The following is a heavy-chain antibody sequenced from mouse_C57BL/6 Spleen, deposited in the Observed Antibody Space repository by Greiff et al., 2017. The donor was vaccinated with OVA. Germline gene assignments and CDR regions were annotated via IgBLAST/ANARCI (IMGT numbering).Heavy chain of an antibody. Sequence: VKLVESGPGLVAPSQSLSITCTVSGFSFTSYGVSWVRQPPGKGLEWLGVIWGDGSTNYHSAPISSLSISKDNSKSQVVLKLNSLQTDDTATYYCATSTMITSYAVDYWGQGTSVTVSA. CDR2: IWGDGST. D-gene: IGHD2-4*01. J-gene: IGHJ4*01. CDR1: GFSFTSYG. CDR3: ATSTMITSYAVDY. V-gene: IGHV2-3*01.